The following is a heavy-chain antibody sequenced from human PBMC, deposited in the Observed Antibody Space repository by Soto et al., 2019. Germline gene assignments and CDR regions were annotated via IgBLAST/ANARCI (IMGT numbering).Heavy chain of an antibody. D-gene: IGHD3-16*01. CDR1: GGSISSRGYS. CDR2: IYHSGST. CDR3: ARGPFGGVVDWFDP. J-gene: IGHJ5*02. Sequence: SETLSLTCTVSGGSISSRGYSLSWIRPPPGKGLEWIGYIYHSGSTNYNPSLKSRVTISVDTSKNQFSLKLSSVTAADTAVYYCARGPFGGVVDWFDPWGQGTLVTVSS. V-gene: IGHV4-61*08.